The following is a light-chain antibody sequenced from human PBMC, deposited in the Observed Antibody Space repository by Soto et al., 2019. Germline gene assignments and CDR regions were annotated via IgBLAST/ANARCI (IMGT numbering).Light chain of an antibody. V-gene: IGKV3-20*01. Sequence: DNLSLSPWEGATLSSRASQSVSSSCLAWYQQKPGQAPRLLIYGASSRATGIPDRFSGSGSGTDFTLTISLLEAEDCISYWSEEYTCHSRTFGQGTMVDNK. CDR1: QSVSSSC. CDR2: GAS. CDR3: EEYTCHSRT. J-gene: IGKJ1*01.